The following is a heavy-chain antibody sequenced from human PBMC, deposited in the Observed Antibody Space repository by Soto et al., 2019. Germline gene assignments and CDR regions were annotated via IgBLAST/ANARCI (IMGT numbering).Heavy chain of an antibody. D-gene: IGHD1-1*01. Sequence: QARLVQSGVKVKKPGASVKVSCKPSGYTFSDNGISWVRQAPGQGLEWMGWVSGYNGNTKYAKKFQGRVTMTTDTSTSTAYMELRSLGSDDSAVYYCATGGWNPFDYWGQGTLVTVSS. V-gene: IGHV1-18*01. CDR1: GYTFSDNG. CDR3: ATGGWNPFDY. CDR2: VSGYNGNT. J-gene: IGHJ4*02.